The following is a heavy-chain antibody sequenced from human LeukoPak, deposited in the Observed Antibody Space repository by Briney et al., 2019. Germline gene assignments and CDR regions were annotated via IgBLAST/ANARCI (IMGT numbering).Heavy chain of an antibody. CDR2: IYYSGST. Sequence: SQTLSLTCTVSGGSISSGDYYWSWIRPPPGKGLGWIGYIYYSGSTYYNPPLKSRVTISVDTSKNQFSLKLSSVPAADTAVYYCAAEGSTSCYLGYCSGGNCFDPWGQGTLVTVSS. CDR1: GGSISSGDYY. J-gene: IGHJ5*02. D-gene: IGHD2-15*01. V-gene: IGHV4-30-4*01. CDR3: AAEGSTSCYLGYCSGGNCFDP.